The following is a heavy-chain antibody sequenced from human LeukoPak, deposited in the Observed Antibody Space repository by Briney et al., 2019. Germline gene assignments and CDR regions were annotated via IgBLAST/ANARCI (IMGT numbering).Heavy chain of an antibody. Sequence: PSETLSLTCTVSGGSISSSSYYWGWIRQPPGKGLEWIGSTYYSGSTYYNPSLKSRVTISVDTSKNQFSLKLSSVTAADTAVYYCAREDIVVVPAAMGWFDPWGQGTLVTVSS. CDR3: AREDIVVVPAAMGWFDP. D-gene: IGHD2-2*01. J-gene: IGHJ5*02. CDR2: TYYSGST. CDR1: GGSISSSSYY. V-gene: IGHV4-39*07.